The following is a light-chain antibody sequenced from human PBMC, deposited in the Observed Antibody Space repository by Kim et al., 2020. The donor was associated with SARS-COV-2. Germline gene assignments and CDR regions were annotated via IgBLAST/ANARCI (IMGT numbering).Light chain of an antibody. CDR3: LHYADAVWT. CDR1: QRVTTGS. J-gene: IGKJ1*01. Sequence: DIVLTQSPGPLSLSPGERATLSCRLSQRVTTGSLGWYQVKPGQGPRLLIYGASHRATAIPDRFSGSGSGTEFTLTITRLEPEDYALYYCLHYADAVWTFGPGTKVDIK. CDR2: GAS. V-gene: IGKV3-20*01.